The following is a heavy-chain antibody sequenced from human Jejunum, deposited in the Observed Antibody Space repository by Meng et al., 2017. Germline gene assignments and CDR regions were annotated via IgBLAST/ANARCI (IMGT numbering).Heavy chain of an antibody. V-gene: IGHV3-7*01. CDR1: GFTFSSYW. Sequence: GESLKISCAASGFTFSSYWMSWVRQAPGKGLEWVANIKHDGGDKYYVDSVKGRFTISRDNTKNALYLQMHSLRAEGTAVYYCARDRGADYWGQGTLVTVSS. D-gene: IGHD1-26*01. CDR3: ARDRGADY. CDR2: IKHDGGDK. J-gene: IGHJ4*02.